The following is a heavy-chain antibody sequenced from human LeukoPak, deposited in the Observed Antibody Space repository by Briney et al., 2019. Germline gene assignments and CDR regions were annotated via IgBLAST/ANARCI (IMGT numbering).Heavy chain of an antibody. CDR1: GGSISSGGYS. V-gene: IGHV4-30-2*01. J-gene: IGHJ4*02. CDR3: ARETGYCSSTSCCSVDY. D-gene: IGHD2-2*01. CDR2: IYHSGST. Sequence: SETLSLTCAVSGGSISSGGYSWSWIRQPPGKGLEWIGYIYHSGSTYYNPSLKSRVTISVDRSKNQFSLKLSSVTAADTAVYYCARETGYCSSTSCCSVDYWGQGTLVTVSS.